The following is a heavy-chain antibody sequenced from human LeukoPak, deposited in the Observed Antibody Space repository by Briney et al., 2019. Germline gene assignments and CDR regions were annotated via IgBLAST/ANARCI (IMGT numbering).Heavy chain of an antibody. V-gene: IGHV1-69*06. Sequence: SVKVSCKASGGTFSSYAISWVRQAPGQGLEWMGGIIPIFGTANYAQKFQGRVTITADKSTSTAYMELSSLRSEDTAVYYCASFRGSGSYRDYYYYMGVWGKGTTVTVSS. J-gene: IGHJ6*03. CDR2: IIPIFGTA. CDR1: GGTFSSYA. CDR3: ASFRGSGSYRDYYYYMGV. D-gene: IGHD3-10*01.